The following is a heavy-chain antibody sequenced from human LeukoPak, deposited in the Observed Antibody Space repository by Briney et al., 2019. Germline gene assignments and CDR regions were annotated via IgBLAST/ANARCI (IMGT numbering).Heavy chain of an antibody. CDR2: INHSGST. Sequence: KPSETLSLTCAVYGGSFSGYYWSWIRQPPGKGLEWIGEINHSGSTNYNPSLKSRVTISVDTSKNQFSLKLSSETAADTAVYYCARGHSSSWYAYAFDALDIWGQGTMVTVSS. D-gene: IGHD6-13*01. J-gene: IGHJ3*02. V-gene: IGHV4-34*01. CDR3: ARGHSSSWYAYAFDALDI. CDR1: GGSFSGYY.